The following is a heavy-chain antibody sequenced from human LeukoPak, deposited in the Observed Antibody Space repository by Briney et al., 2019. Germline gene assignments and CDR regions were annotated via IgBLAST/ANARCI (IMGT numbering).Heavy chain of an antibody. J-gene: IGHJ4*02. CDR2: IWYDGSEK. CDR1: GFTFRNFG. V-gene: IGHV3-33*01. Sequence: PGGSLRLSCAASGFTFRNFGMHWVRQAPGKGLEWVAVIWYDGSEKYYADSVKGRFITSRDNSKNMLYLQTNSLRAEDTAVYYCVRDRNALQFLDFWGQGTVVTVSS. CDR3: VRDRNALQFLDF. D-gene: IGHD3-3*01.